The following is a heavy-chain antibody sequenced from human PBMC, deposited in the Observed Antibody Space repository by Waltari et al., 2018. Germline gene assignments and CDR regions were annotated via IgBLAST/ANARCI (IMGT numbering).Heavy chain of an antibody. CDR2: IAPNTGGT. V-gene: IGHV1-2*02. CDR3: ARDLYDSRVPGDYFDY. J-gene: IGHJ4*02. Sequence: QVHLVQSGAEVRKPGASVKVSCKGSGYTFTGYYIQWLRQAPGQGLEWMGWIAPNTGGTKLAQKFQGRVTMTRDTSINTVYMELSSLGSDDTAVYYCARDLYDSRVPGDYFDYWGQGTLVTVSS. D-gene: IGHD3-16*01. CDR1: GYTFTGYY.